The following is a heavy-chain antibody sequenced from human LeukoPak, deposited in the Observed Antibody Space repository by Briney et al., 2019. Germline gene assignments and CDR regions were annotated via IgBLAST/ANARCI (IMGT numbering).Heavy chain of an antibody. CDR2: IYPGDSDI. D-gene: IGHD6-19*01. J-gene: IGHJ4*02. V-gene: IGHV5-51*01. Sequence: GESLKISCKGSGYSFSNYWVGWVRQMSGKGLEWMGVIYPGDSDITYSPAFRGQVTISVDKSISTAYLQWSSLKASGTAMYYCARGDSGWFSNSWGQGTLVTVSS. CDR3: ARGDSGWFSNS. CDR1: GYSFSNYW.